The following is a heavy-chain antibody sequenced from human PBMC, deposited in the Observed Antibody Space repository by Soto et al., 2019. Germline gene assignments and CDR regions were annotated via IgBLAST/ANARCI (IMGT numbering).Heavy chain of an antibody. CDR3: ARARGYSYAMDV. J-gene: IGHJ6*02. V-gene: IGHV1-46*01. CDR2: INPSGGST. D-gene: IGHD5-18*01. Sequence: ASVKVSCKASGYTFTSYYIHWVRQAPGQGLEWMGKINPSGGSTSHPQKFQDRVTMTRDTSTSTVYMELSSLKSEDTAVYYCARARGYSYAMDVWGQGTTVTVS. CDR1: GYTFTSYY.